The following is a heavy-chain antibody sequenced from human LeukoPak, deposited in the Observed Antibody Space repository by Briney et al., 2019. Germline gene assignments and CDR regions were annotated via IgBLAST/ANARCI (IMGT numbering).Heavy chain of an antibody. J-gene: IGHJ4*02. D-gene: IGHD6-13*01. CDR1: GGSFSGYY. Sequence: PSETLSLTCAVYGGSFSGYYWSWIRQPPGKGLEWIGEINHSGSTNYNPSLKSRFSISVDSSKNQFSLKVSSVTAADTAVYYCARGSDTAAGLYWGQGTLVTVSS. V-gene: IGHV4-34*01. CDR2: INHSGST. CDR3: ARGSDTAAGLY.